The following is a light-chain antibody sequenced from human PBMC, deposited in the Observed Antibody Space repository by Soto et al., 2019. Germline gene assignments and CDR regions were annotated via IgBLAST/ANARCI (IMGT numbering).Light chain of an antibody. V-gene: IGKV3-11*01. Sequence: EIVLTQSPATLSLSPGERAILSCRASQSVSSYLVWYQQKPGQAPRLLIYDASNRATGIPARFSGSGSGTDFTLTISSLEPEDFAVYYCQQRSNWPPWTFGQGTNVEIK. J-gene: IGKJ1*01. CDR1: QSVSSY. CDR2: DAS. CDR3: QQRSNWPPWT.